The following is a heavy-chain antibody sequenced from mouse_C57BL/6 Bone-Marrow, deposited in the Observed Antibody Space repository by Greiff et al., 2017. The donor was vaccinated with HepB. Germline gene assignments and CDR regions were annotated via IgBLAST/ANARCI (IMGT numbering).Heavy chain of an antibody. CDR2: IDPSDSYT. D-gene: IGHD2-2*01. V-gene: IGHV1-69*01. CDR3: ALIYYGYDDGRDWFAY. J-gene: IGHJ3*01. Sequence: VQLQQPGAELVMPGASVKLSCKASGYTFTSYWMHWVKQRPGQGLEWIGEIDPSDSYTNYNQKFKGKSTLTVDKSSSTAYMQLSSLTSEDSAVYYCALIYYGYDDGRDWFAYWGQGTLVTVSA. CDR1: GYTFTSYW.